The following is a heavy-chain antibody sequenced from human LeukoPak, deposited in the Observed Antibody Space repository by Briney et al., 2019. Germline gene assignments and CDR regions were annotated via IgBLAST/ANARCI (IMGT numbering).Heavy chain of an antibody. D-gene: IGHD5-24*01. Sequence: GGSLRLSCAASGFPFSSYALSWVRQAPGKGLEWVSVIYSGGSTYYADSVKGRFTISRDNSKNTLYLQMNSLRAEDTAVYYCARTGNGYNRVDFDYWGQGTLVTVSS. CDR2: IYSGGST. J-gene: IGHJ4*02. CDR3: ARTGNGYNRVDFDY. V-gene: IGHV3-53*01. CDR1: GFPFSSYA.